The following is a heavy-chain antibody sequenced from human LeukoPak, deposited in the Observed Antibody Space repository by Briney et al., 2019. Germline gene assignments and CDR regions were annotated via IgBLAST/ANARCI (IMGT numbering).Heavy chain of an antibody. J-gene: IGHJ4*02. CDR2: IWYDGTNE. D-gene: IGHD5-12*01. Sequence: GGSLRLSCAASGFTFSSYGMHWVRQAPGKGLEWVAVIWYDGTNENYADSVKGRFTISRDNSKNTLYLQMNSLRAEDTAVYYCARTTGYGAYGTNTNFDYWGQGTLVTVSS. V-gene: IGHV3-33*01. CDR3: ARTTGYGAYGTNTNFDY. CDR1: GFTFSSYG.